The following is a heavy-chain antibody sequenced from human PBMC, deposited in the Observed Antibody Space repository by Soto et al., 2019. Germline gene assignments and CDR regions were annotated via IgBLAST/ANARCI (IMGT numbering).Heavy chain of an antibody. CDR2: INHSGST. CDR1: GGSFSGYY. Sequence: SETLSLTCAVYGGSFSGYYWSWIRQPPGKGLEWIGEINHSGSTNYNPSLKSRVTISVDTSKNQFSLKLSSVTAADTAVYYCARAFGSGHDYWGQGTLVTVSS. V-gene: IGHV4-34*01. D-gene: IGHD6-19*01. J-gene: IGHJ4*02. CDR3: ARAFGSGHDY.